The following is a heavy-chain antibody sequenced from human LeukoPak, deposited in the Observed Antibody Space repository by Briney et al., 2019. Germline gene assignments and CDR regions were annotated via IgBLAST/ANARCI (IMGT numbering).Heavy chain of an antibody. D-gene: IGHD6-13*01. Sequence: GGSLRLSCAASGFTFSSYAMSWVRQAPGKGLEWVSAISGSGGSTYYADSVKGRFTISRDNSKNTLYLQMNSLRAEDTAVYYCAKDPYSSAWFSRDWFDPWGQGTLVTVSS. CDR3: AKDPYSSAWFSRDWFDP. V-gene: IGHV3-23*01. CDR2: ISGSGGST. J-gene: IGHJ5*02. CDR1: GFTFSSYA.